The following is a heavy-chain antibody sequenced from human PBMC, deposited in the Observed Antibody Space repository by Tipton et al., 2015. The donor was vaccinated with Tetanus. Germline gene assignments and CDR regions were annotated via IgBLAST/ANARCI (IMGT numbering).Heavy chain of an antibody. CDR1: GFTLSRYS. J-gene: IGHJ4*02. V-gene: IGHV3-48*01. Sequence: GSLRLSCAASGFTLSRYSMNWVRQAPGKGLEWVSYISTTSNTINYADSVRGRFTISRDNAKNLLYLQMSRLRREDTAVYYCASSTVTRWGPGTLVTVSS. D-gene: IGHD4-17*01. CDR2: ISTTSNTI. CDR3: ASSTVTR.